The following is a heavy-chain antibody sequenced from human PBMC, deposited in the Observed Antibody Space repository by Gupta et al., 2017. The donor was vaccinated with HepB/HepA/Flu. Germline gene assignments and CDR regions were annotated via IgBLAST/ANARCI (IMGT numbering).Heavy chain of an antibody. Sequence: QVQLQQWGAGLLKPSETLSLTCAVYGGSFSGYSWSWIRQPPGKGLEWIGEINHSGSTNYNPSLKSRVTISVDTSKNQFSLKLSSVTAADTAVYYCARGHRITIFGVVMKFDYWGQGTLVTVSS. V-gene: IGHV4-34*01. D-gene: IGHD3-3*01. J-gene: IGHJ4*02. CDR3: ARGHRITIFGVVMKFDY. CDR1: GGSFSGYS. CDR2: INHSGST.